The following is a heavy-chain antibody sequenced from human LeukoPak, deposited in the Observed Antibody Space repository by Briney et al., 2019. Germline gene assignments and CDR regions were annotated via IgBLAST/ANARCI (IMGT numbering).Heavy chain of an antibody. D-gene: IGHD2-2*01. CDR2: ISSSGSTI. CDR1: GFTFSDYY. J-gene: IGHJ6*02. CDR3: ARDGVQGFVVVPAAKNYYYYGMDV. V-gene: IGHV3-11*04. Sequence: PGGSLRLSCAASGFTFSDYYMSWIRQAPGKGLEWVSYISSSGSTIYYADSVKGRFTISRDNSKNTLYLQMNSLRAEDTAVYYCARDGVQGFVVVPAAKNYYYYGMDVWGQGTTVTVSS.